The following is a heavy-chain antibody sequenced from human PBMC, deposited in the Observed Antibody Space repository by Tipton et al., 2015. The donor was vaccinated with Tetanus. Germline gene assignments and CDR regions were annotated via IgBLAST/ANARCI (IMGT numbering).Heavy chain of an antibody. V-gene: IGHV1-2*02. CDR1: GYTFTGYY. CDR2: IDPNSGGT. J-gene: IGHJ6*02. Sequence: QLVQSGAEVKKPGASVKVSCKASGYTFTGYYIYWVRQAPGQGLEWMGWIDPNSGGTVYAQKFQGRVPMTRDTSISTAYMGLRSLRSDDTAVYYCARDRGDYISYGMDVWGPGTTVTVS. CDR3: ARDRGDYISYGMDV. D-gene: IGHD3-22*01.